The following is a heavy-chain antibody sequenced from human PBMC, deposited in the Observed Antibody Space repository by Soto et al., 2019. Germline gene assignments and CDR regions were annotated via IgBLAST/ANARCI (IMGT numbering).Heavy chain of an antibody. CDR1: GFTCSSYW. CDR3: ARIASAGRGWDV. J-gene: IGHJ6*02. Sequence: EVQLVESGGGLVQPGGSLRLSCAASGFTCSSYWMSWVRQAPVKGLEWVGNIKQDGSEKNYVDFMEGRFTISRDNAENSLYLQMNGLRAEDTAVYYCARIASAGRGWDVWGQGTTVVVSS. CDR2: IKQDGSEK. V-gene: IGHV3-7*01. D-gene: IGHD6-13*01.